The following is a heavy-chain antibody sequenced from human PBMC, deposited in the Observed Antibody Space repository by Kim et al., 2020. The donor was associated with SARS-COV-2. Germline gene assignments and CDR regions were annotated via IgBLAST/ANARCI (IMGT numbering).Heavy chain of an antibody. CDR1: GYTFTSYA. V-gene: IGHV1-3*01. CDR3: ARDRYDILTGYWDYYGMDV. Sequence: ASVKVSCKASGYTFTSYAMHWVRQTPGQRLEWMGWINAGNGNTKYSQKFQGRVTITRDTSASTAYMELSSLRSEDTAVYYCARDRYDILTGYWDYYGMDVWGQGTTVTVSS. J-gene: IGHJ6*02. D-gene: IGHD3-9*01. CDR2: INAGNGNT.